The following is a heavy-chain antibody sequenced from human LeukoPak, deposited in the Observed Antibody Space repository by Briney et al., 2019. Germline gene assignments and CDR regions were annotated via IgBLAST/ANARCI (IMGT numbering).Heavy chain of an antibody. J-gene: IGHJ6*03. CDR2: ISAYNGNT. CDR3: ASGYNWRYYYYMDV. V-gene: IGHV1-18*01. Sequence: GASVKVSCKASGYTFTSYGISWVRQAPGQGLEWMGWISAYNGNTNYAQKLQGRVTMSTDTSTSTAYMELRRLRSDDTAVYYCASGYNWRYYYYMDVWGKGTTVTVSS. D-gene: IGHD1-20*01. CDR1: GYTFTSYG.